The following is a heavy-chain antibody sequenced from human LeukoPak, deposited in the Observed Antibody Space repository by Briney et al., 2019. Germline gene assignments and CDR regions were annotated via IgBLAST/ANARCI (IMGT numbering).Heavy chain of an antibody. Sequence: TGGSLRLSCAASGFTFSSYEMNWVRQAPGKGLEWVSYISSSGSTIYYADSVKGRFTISRDNAKNSLYLQMNSLRAEDTAVYYCARVPETYNYALYYFDYWGQGTLVTVSS. D-gene: IGHD5-18*01. J-gene: IGHJ4*02. V-gene: IGHV3-48*03. CDR3: ARVPETYNYALYYFDY. CDR1: GFTFSSYE. CDR2: ISSSGSTI.